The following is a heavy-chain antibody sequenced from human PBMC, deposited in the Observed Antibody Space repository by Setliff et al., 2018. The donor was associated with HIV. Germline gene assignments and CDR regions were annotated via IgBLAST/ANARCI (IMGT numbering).Heavy chain of an antibody. CDR1: GGSISTSRHY. CDR3: ARDQPQDYDSLTGYYTGRYFDY. J-gene: IGHJ4*02. V-gene: IGHV4-39*07. D-gene: IGHD3-9*01. Sequence: PSETLSLTCTVSGGSISTSRHYWGWIRQPPGKGLEWIGSIYYTGSTYYNPSLKSRVTISVDTSKNQFSLKLTSVTAADTAVYYCARDQPQDYDSLTGYYTGRYFDYWGRGTLVTVSS. CDR2: IYYTGST.